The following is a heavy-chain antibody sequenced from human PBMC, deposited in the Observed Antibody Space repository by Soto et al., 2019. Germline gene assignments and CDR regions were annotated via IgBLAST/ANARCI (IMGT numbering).Heavy chain of an antibody. D-gene: IGHD3-9*01. CDR2: IWYDGSNK. CDR3: ARDKGDILTGYYRSRGAFDI. CDR1: GFTFSGYG. J-gene: IGHJ3*02. Sequence: GGSLRLSCAASGFTFSGYGMQWVRQAPGKGLEWVAVIWYDGSNKYYADSVKGRFTISRDNSKNTLYLQMNSLRAEDTAVYYCARDKGDILTGYYRSRGAFDIWGQGTMVTVSS. V-gene: IGHV3-33*08.